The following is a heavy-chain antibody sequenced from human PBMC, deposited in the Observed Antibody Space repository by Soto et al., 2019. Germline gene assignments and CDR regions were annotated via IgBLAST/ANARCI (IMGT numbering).Heavy chain of an antibody. Sequence: ASVKVSCKASGYTFTSYGISWVRQAPGQRLKRMGWISAYNGNTNYAQKLQGRVTMTTDTSTSTAYMELRSLRSDDSALYSCASTRGSYRFAPPDYWGQGTLVTVSS. D-gene: IGHD3-16*02. CDR1: GYTFTSYG. V-gene: IGHV1-18*01. J-gene: IGHJ4*02. CDR2: ISAYNGNT. CDR3: ASTRGSYRFAPPDY.